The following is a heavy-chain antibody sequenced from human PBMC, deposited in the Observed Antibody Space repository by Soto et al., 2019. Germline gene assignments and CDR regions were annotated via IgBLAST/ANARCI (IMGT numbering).Heavy chain of an antibody. V-gene: IGHV3-21*01. D-gene: IGHD6-13*01. CDR2: ISSSSSYI. J-gene: IGHJ6*03. Sequence: GGSLRLSCAASGFTFSSNSMNWVRQAPGKGLEWVSSISSSSSYIYYADSVKGRFTISRDNAKNTLYLQMNSLRAEDTAVYYCARVGAAGSYYYYMDVWGKGTTVTVSS. CDR1: GFTFSSNS. CDR3: ARVGAAGSYYYYMDV.